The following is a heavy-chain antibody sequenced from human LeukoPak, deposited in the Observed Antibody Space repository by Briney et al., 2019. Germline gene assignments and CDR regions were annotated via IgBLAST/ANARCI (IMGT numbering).Heavy chain of an antibody. CDR3: ARHGTRSSSSSMDY. V-gene: IGHV4-4*09. CDR1: GGSISSYY. Sequence: PSETLSLTCSVSGGSISSYYWSWIRQPPGKGLEWIGYIYTSGSTNYIPSLKSRVTMSLDASKNQFSLKLSSVTAADTAVYYCARHGTRSSSSSMDYWGQGTLVTVSS. CDR2: IYTSGST. J-gene: IGHJ4*02. D-gene: IGHD6-6*01.